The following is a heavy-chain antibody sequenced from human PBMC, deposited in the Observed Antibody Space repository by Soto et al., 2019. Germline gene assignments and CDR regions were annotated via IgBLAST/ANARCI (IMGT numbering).Heavy chain of an antibody. CDR2: INAGNGNT. CDR1: GYTFTSYA. J-gene: IGHJ5*02. CDR3: ARHLTGYSSGWFNWFDP. V-gene: IGHV1-3*01. D-gene: IGHD6-19*01. Sequence: GASVKVSCKASGYTFTSYAMHWVRQAPGQRLEWMGWINAGNGNTKYSQKFQGRVTITRDTSASTAYMELSSLRSEDTAVYYCARHLTGYSSGWFNWFDPWGQGTLVTVSS.